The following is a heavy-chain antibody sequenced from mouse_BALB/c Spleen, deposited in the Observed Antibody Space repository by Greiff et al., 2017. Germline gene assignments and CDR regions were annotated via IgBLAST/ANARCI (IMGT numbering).Heavy chain of an antibody. V-gene: IGHV5-6-5*01. CDR1: GFTFSSYA. D-gene: IGHD2-4*01. CDR3: ARGPYDYDDAMDY. Sequence: EVKLVESGGGLVKPGGSLKLSCAASGFTFSSYAMSWVRQTPEKRLEWVASISSGGSTYYPDSVKGRFTISRDNARNILYLQMSSLRSEDTAMYYCARGPYDYDDAMDYWGQGTSVTVSS. J-gene: IGHJ4*01. CDR2: ISSGGST.